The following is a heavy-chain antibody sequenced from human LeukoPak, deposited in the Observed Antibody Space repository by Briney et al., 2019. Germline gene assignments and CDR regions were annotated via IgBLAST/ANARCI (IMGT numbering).Heavy chain of an antibody. Sequence: ASVKVSCKASGYTFTSYDINWVRQAPGQGLEWVGWISAYNGNTNYAQKLQGRVTMTTDTSTSTAYMELRSLRSDDTAVYYCARTAPGIAAVYYYYYYGMDVWGQGTTVTVSS. J-gene: IGHJ6*02. CDR1: GYTFTSYD. CDR2: ISAYNGNT. CDR3: ARTAPGIAAVYYYYYYGMDV. D-gene: IGHD6-13*01. V-gene: IGHV1-18*01.